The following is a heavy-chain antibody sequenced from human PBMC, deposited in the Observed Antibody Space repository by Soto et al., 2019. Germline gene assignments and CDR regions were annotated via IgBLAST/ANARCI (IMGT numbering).Heavy chain of an antibody. CDR3: ASGGTPIDS. V-gene: IGHV1-18*01. D-gene: IGHD3-16*01. CDR1: GYTFTNFG. Sequence: QVQLVQSGAEVKKPGASVKVSCKASGYTFTNFGISWVRQAPGQGLAWMGGISAYKGNTNYAQKFQGRVTMTTDTSPSPASMALRSLSSDDTAVYYCASGGTPIDSWGQGTLVTVSS. CDR2: ISAYKGNT. J-gene: IGHJ4*02.